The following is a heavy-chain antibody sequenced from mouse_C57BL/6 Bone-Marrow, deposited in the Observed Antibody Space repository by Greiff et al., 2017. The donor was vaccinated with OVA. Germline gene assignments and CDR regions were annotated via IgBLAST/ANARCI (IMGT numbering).Heavy chain of an antibody. V-gene: IGHV1-15*01. CDR3: TRGYSNYYAMDY. J-gene: IGHJ4*01. CDR2: IDPETGGT. D-gene: IGHD2-5*01. Sequence: VKLQESGAELVRPGASVTLSCKASGYTFTDYEMHWVKQTPVHGLEWIGAIDPETGGTAYNQKFKGKAILTADKSSSTAYMELRSLTSEDSAVYYCTRGYSNYYAMDYWGQGISVTVSS. CDR1: GYTFTDYE.